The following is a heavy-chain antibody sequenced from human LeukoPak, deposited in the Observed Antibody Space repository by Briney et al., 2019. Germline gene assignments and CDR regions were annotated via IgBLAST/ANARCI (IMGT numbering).Heavy chain of an antibody. Sequence: SQTLSLTCTVSGGSISSGGYSWSWIGQHPGKGLERIGYIYYSGSTYYNPSLKSRVTISVDTSKNQFSLKLSSVTAADTAVYYCARERTAMVGRDGVTPTSPDYWGQGTLVTVSS. J-gene: IGHJ4*02. V-gene: IGHV4-31*03. CDR2: IYYSGST. CDR3: ARERTAMVGRDGVTPTSPDY. CDR1: GGSISSGGYS. D-gene: IGHD5-18*01.